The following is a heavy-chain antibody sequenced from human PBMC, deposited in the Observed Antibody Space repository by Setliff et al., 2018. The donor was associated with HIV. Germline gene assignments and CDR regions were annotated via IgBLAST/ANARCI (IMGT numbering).Heavy chain of an antibody. V-gene: IGHV4-39*01. D-gene: IGHD3-22*01. Sequence: SETLSLTCSVSGGSVSSGSYYWGWIRQPPGKGLEWVGTLYFTGSTYYNPSLKSRVTISVDTSKNQFSLKLSSVTAADTAVYYCAAGLHYYDSTGYPLTFDYWGQGALVTVSS. CDR1: GGSVSSGSYY. J-gene: IGHJ4*02. CDR3: AAGLHYYDSTGYPLTFDY. CDR2: LYFTGST.